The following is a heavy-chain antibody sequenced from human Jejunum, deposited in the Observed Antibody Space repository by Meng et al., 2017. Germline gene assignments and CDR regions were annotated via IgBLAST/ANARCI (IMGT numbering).Heavy chain of an antibody. Sequence: QVQMLESGPGLVKPSETLSLTCTVSGGSITSTTNYWGWIRQPPGKALEWIGSIYYSGSTHYNPSLKSRVNVSIDTSKDQFSLTLTSAAAADTAMYYCARNKTQGFFDIWGQGTLVTVSS. CDR3: ARNKTQGFFDI. D-gene: IGHD1/OR15-1a*01. CDR2: IYYSGST. CDR1: GGSITSTTNY. J-gene: IGHJ4*02. V-gene: IGHV4-39*01.